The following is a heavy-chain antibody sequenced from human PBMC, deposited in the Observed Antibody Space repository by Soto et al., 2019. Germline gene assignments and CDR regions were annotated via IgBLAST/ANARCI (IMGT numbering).Heavy chain of an antibody. V-gene: IGHV4-31*03. Sequence: SETLSLTCTVSGGSISSGGYYWSWIRQHPGKGLEWIGYIYYSGSTYYNPSLKSRVTISVDTSKNQFSLKLSSVTAADTAVYYCARKFDTASGYEPYYYYGMDVWGQGTTVTV. J-gene: IGHJ6*02. CDR1: GGSISSGGYY. CDR3: ARKFDTASGYEPYYYYGMDV. CDR2: IYYSGST. D-gene: IGHD5-12*01.